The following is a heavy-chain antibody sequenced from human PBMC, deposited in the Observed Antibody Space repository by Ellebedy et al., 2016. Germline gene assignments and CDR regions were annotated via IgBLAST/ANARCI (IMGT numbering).Heavy chain of an antibody. CDR3: ARTGRTPTRIRYYYYYMDV. D-gene: IGHD2-8*02. Sequence: SETLSLXCTVSGASISSSSYYWGWIRQPPGKGLEWIGSIYYSGSTYYNPSLKSRVTISVDTSKNQFSLKLSSVTAADTAVYYCARTGRTPTRIRYYYYYMDVWGKGTTVTVSS. J-gene: IGHJ6*03. CDR2: IYYSGST. CDR1: GASISSSSYY. V-gene: IGHV4-39*01.